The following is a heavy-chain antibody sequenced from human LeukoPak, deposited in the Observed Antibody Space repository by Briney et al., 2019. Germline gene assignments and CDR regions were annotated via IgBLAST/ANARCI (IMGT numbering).Heavy chain of an antibody. Sequence: SETLSLTCTVSGGSMTNYYWTWIRQSPGKGLEWIGHTYYSGNTNYNPSLKSRVTISIDTSKNQFSLKLSSVTAADTAVYYCARAPLSSSGLFDYWGQGTLVTVSS. CDR3: ARAPLSSSGLFDY. J-gene: IGHJ4*02. D-gene: IGHD6-19*01. CDR1: GGSMTNYY. CDR2: TYYSGNT. V-gene: IGHV4-59*01.